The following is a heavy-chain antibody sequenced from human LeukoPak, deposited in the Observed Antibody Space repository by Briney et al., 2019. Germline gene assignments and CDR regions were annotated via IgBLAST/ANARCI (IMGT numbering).Heavy chain of an antibody. CDR1: GFTLSTYA. CDR2: TSSSDAGT. Sequence: GGSLRLSCAASGFTLSTYAMSWVRQTPGKGLEWVAATSSSDAGTYHADSVRGRFTISRDNSKNTLYLQMNSLRAEDTAVYYCAREWAGSGSYSPPDYWGQGTLVTVSS. J-gene: IGHJ4*02. D-gene: IGHD3-10*01. V-gene: IGHV3-23*01. CDR3: AREWAGSGSYSPPDY.